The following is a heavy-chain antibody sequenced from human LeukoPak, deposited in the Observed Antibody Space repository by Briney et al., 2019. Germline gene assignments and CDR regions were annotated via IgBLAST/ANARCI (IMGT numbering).Heavy chain of an antibody. CDR2: MNPNSGNT. D-gene: IGHD3-10*01. CDR1: GYTFTGYY. J-gene: IGHJ4*02. CDR3: ARGGNGDIDY. Sequence: ASVKVSCKASGYTFTGYYIHWVRQATGQGLEWMGWMNPNSGNTGYAQKFQGRVTITRNTSISTAYMELSSLRSEDTAVYYCARGGNGDIDYWGQGTLVTVSS. V-gene: IGHV1-8*03.